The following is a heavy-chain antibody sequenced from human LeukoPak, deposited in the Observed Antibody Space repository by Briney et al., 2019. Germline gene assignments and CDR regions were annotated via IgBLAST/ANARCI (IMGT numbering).Heavy chain of an antibody. CDR1: GYPFTGYF. V-gene: IGHV1-2*04. J-gene: IGHJ4*02. D-gene: IGHD3-22*01. CDR2: INPNSGGT. CDR3: ARDTYYYDSSGYCYRTKLDY. Sequence: ASVKVSCKASGYPFTGYFIHWVRQAPGLGLEWMGWINPNSGGTNYAQKFQGWVTMTRDTSINTAYMELSSLKSDDTAVYYCARDTYYYDSSGYCYRTKLDYWGQGTLVTVSS.